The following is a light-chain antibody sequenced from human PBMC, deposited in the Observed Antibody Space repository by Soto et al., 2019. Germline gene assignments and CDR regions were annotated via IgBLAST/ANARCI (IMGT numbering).Light chain of an antibody. Sequence: DIQMTQSPSPLSAFVGDRVNITCRASQRISRWLAWYQQKPGKAPKVLIYRASSLQSGVPSRFSGSGSGTEFTLTISSLQPDDFATYYCQQYYSYYTFGQGTRLEIK. CDR1: QRISRW. V-gene: IGKV1-5*03. J-gene: IGKJ5*01. CDR2: RAS. CDR3: QQYYSYYT.